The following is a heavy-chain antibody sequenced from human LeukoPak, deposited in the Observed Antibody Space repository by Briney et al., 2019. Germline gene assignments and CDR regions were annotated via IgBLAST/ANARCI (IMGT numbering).Heavy chain of an antibody. CDR3: ARGRIAAAGTFDY. CDR2: IYYSGST. V-gene: IGHV4-59*02. Sequence: SETLSLTCTVSGGSVNSYYWSWIRQPPGKGLEWIGYIYYSGSTNYNPSLKSRVTISVDTSKNQFSLKLSSVTAADTAVYYCARGRIAAAGTFDYWGQGTLVTVSS. CDR1: GGSVNSYY. D-gene: IGHD6-13*01. J-gene: IGHJ4*02.